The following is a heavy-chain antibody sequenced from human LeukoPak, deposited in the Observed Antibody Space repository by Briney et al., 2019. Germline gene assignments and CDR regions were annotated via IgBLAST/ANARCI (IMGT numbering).Heavy chain of an antibody. V-gene: IGHV3-74*01. D-gene: IGHD4-23*01. CDR1: GFTFSSYW. J-gene: IGHJ4*02. CDR3: ARGRPHGNDY. Sequence: GGSLRLSCAASGFTFSSYWMNWVRQAPGKGLVWVSRIASDGSSTTYADSVKGRFSISRDNAKNTLYLQMNSLRVEDTAEYYCARGRPHGNDYWGQGTLVTVSS. CDR2: IASDGSST.